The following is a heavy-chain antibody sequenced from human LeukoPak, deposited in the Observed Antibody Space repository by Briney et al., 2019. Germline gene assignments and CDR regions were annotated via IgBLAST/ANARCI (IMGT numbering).Heavy chain of an antibody. CDR1: GGSISSYY. V-gene: IGHV4-4*07. CDR2: IYTSGST. CDR3: ARDPAYCGGDCYPY. D-gene: IGHD2-21*02. J-gene: IGHJ4*02. Sequence: SETLSLTCTVSGGSISSYYWSWIRQPAGKGLEWIGRIYTSGSTNYNPSLKSRVTISVDTSKNQFSLKLSSVTAADTAVYYCARDPAYCGGDCYPYWGQGTLVTVSS.